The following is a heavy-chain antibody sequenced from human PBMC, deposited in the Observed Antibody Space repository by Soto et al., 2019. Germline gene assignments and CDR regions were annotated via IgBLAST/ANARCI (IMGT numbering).Heavy chain of an antibody. V-gene: IGHV4-30-2*01. J-gene: IGHJ5*02. CDR2: IYHSGST. D-gene: IGHD2-15*01. CDR3: ARGQVVAAQP. CDR1: GGSISSGGYS. Sequence: QLQLQESGSGLVKPSQTLSLTCAGYGGSISSGGYSWSWIRQPPGKGLEWIGYIYHSGSTYYNPSLKSRVTISVDRSKNPFSLKLSSVTAADTAVYYGARGQVVAAQPWGQGTLVTVSS.